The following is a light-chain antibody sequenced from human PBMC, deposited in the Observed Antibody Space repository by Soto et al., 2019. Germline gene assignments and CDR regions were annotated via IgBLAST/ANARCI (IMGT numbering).Light chain of an antibody. V-gene: IGLV2-14*03. J-gene: IGLJ1*01. Sequence: QSALTQPASVSGSPGQSITISCTGTSSDIGAFTFVSWYQQHPGKVPKLMIFDVNRRPSGVSDRFSGSKSGNTASLTISGLQAEDEGDYYCSSYTSSSTHFFGSGTKLTVL. CDR2: DVN. CDR3: SSYTSSSTHF. CDR1: SSDIGAFTF.